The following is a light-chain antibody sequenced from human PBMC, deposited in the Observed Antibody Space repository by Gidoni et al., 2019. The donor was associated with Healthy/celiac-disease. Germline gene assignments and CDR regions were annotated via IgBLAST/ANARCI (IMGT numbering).Light chain of an antibody. J-gene: IGKJ4*01. CDR1: QDISNY. CDR2: DAS. Sequence: DIQMTQSPSSLSASVGDRVTITCQASQDISNYLNWYQQKPGKAPKLLIYDASNLETGVPSRVSGSGSGTDLTFTISSLQPEDIATYYCQQYDNPALTFXGXTKVEIK. CDR3: QQYDNPALT. V-gene: IGKV1-33*01.